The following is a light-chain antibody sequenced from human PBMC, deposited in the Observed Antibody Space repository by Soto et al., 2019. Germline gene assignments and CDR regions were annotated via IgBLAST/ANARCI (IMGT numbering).Light chain of an antibody. CDR1: QSVSSSY. J-gene: IGKJ1*01. Sequence: EIVLTQSPGTLSLSPGERATLSCRASQSVSSSYLACYQQKPGQAPRLLIYGASSMATGIPDRFSGSGSGTDFNLTISRLEPEDVAVYYCQQYCSSPQTFGQGTKVEIK. CDR2: GAS. CDR3: QQYCSSPQT. V-gene: IGKV3-20*01.